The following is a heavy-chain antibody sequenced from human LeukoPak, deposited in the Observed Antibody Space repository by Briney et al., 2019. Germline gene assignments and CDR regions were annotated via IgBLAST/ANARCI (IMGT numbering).Heavy chain of an antibody. CDR2: ISSSSSYI. CDR1: GFTFSSYS. Sequence: GGSLRLSCAASGFTFSSYSMNWVRQAPGKGLEWVSSISSSSSYIYYADSVKGRFTISRDNAKNSLYLQMNSLRAEDTAVYYCARGIPDILTGYYLFDPWGQGTLVTVSS. D-gene: IGHD3-9*01. V-gene: IGHV3-21*01. J-gene: IGHJ5*02. CDR3: ARGIPDILTGYYLFDP.